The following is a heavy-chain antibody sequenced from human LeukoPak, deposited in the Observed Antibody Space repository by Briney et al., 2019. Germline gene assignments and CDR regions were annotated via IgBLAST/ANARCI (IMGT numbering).Heavy chain of an antibody. J-gene: IGHJ4*02. Sequence: SETLSLTCTVSGGSISTYYWSWIRQPPGKGLEWIGYTYYSGSTDYNPSLKSRVTISVDRSKNQFSLKLSSVTAADTAVYYCARLQRGYSYGSEFWGQGTLVTVSS. CDR2: TYYSGST. V-gene: IGHV4-59*08. CDR1: GGSISTYY. CDR3: ARLQRGYSYGSEF. D-gene: IGHD5-18*01.